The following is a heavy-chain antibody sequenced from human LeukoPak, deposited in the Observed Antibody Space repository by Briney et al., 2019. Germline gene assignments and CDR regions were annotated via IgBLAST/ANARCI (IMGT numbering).Heavy chain of an antibody. Sequence: GGSLRLSCAVSGFTFSSYAMNWVRQAPGKGLEWVANIKQDGSEKYYVDSVKGRFTISRDNAKNSLYLQMNSLRAEDTAVYYCARLTLAVAGTRDFDAFDIWGQGTMVTVSS. CDR2: IKQDGSEK. CDR3: ARLTLAVAGTRDFDAFDI. J-gene: IGHJ3*02. CDR1: GFTFSSYA. D-gene: IGHD6-19*01. V-gene: IGHV3-7*01.